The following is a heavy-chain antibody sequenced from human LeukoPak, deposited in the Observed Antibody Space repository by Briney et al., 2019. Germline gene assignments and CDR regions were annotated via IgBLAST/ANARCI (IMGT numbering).Heavy chain of an antibody. Sequence: TGGSLRLSCTVSGFTFSSYWMHWVRQGPGKGLVWVSRISGDESTTNYADSVKGRFTISRDNAKNSLYLQMNSLRAEDTAVYYCARDLDCSSTSCYDTRFDPWGQGTLVTVSS. CDR2: ISGDESTT. D-gene: IGHD2-2*01. V-gene: IGHV3-74*01. CDR1: GFTFSSYW. J-gene: IGHJ5*02. CDR3: ARDLDCSSTSCYDTRFDP.